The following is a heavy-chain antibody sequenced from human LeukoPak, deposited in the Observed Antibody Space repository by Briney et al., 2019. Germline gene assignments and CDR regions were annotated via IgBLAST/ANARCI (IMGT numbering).Heavy chain of an antibody. CDR1: GYTFTSYG. CDR3: AGSRYYDFWSGYPRDNWFDP. V-gene: IGHV1-18*01. J-gene: IGHJ5*02. D-gene: IGHD3-3*01. CDR2: ISAYNGNT. Sequence: ASVKVSCKASGYTFTSYGISWVRQAPGQGLEWMGWISAYNGNTNYAQKLQGRVTMTTDTSTSTAYMELRSLRSDDTAVYYCAGSRYYDFWSGYPRDNWFDPWGQGTLVTVSS.